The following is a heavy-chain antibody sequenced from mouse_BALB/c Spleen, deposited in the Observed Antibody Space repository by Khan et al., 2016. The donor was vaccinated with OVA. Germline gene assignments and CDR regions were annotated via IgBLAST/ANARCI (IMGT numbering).Heavy chain of an antibody. CDR2: ISSGVSYT. CDR3: ARLAYYYGSEGFAY. Sequence: EVELVESGGDLVKPGGSLKLSCAASGFTFSTYGMSWVRQTPDKRLEWVATISSGVSYTYYPDSVKGRFTISRDNAKNTLYLQMSSLKSEDTAMYYCARLAYYYGSEGFAYWGQGTLVTVSA. J-gene: IGHJ3*01. V-gene: IGHV5-6*01. CDR1: GFTFSTYG. D-gene: IGHD1-1*01.